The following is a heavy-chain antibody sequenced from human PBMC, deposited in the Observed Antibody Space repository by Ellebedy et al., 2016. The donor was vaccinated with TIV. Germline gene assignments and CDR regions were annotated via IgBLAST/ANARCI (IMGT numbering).Heavy chain of an antibody. CDR3: ATSGASSGWDAIAD. CDR2: IGTAGDT. J-gene: IGHJ4*02. V-gene: IGHV3-13*01. Sequence: GESLKISXAASGFTFSRYDMHWVRQATGKGLEWVSSIGTAGDTYYPGSVKGRFTISRENDKNSFYLQMNSLRAGDTAVYYCATSGASSGWDAIADWGQGTLVTFSS. CDR1: GFTFSRYD. D-gene: IGHD6-19*01.